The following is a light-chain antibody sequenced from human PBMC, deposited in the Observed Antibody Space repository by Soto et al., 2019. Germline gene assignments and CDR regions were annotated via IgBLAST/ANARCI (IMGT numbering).Light chain of an antibody. CDR3: QQYNNWPRT. Sequence: VMTQSPATLSVSSGERAALSCRASQSVSSNLAWYQQKPGQAPRLLIYGASTRATAVPARFTASGSGTEFTLTISSLQSEDFAVYYCQQYNNWPRTLGQGTKVDIK. V-gene: IGKV3-15*01. CDR1: QSVSSN. J-gene: IGKJ1*01. CDR2: GAS.